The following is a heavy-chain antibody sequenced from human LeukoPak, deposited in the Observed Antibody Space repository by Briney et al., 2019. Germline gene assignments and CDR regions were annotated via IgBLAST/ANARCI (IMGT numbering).Heavy chain of an antibody. V-gene: IGHV4-34*01. CDR3: ARGRPVLRYFDCTFDY. D-gene: IGHD3-9*01. J-gene: IGHJ4*02. CDR2: INHSGST. Sequence: KPSETLSLTCAVYGGSFSGYYWSWTRQPPGKGLEWIGEINHSGSTNYNPSLKSRVTISVDTSKNQFSLKLSSVTAADTAVYYCARGRPVLRYFDCTFDYWGQGTLVTVSS. CDR1: GGSFSGYY.